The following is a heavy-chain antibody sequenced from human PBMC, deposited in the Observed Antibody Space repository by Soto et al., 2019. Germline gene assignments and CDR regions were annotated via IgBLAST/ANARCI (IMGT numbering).Heavy chain of an antibody. CDR2: IYPGDSDT. Sequence: PGESLKISCKGSGYSFTSYWIGWVRQMPGKGLEWMGIIYPGDSDTRYSPSFQGQVTISADKSISTAYLQWSSLKASDTAMYYCARQPARYSGSYWLPPYYFDYWGQGTLVTVSS. J-gene: IGHJ4*02. D-gene: IGHD1-26*01. V-gene: IGHV5-51*01. CDR1: GYSFTSYW. CDR3: ARQPARYSGSYWLPPYYFDY.